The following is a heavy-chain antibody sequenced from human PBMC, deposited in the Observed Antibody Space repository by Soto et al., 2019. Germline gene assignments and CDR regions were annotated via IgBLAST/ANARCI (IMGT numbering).Heavy chain of an antibody. CDR1: GFTFSDYG. CDR2: ISYDGSTK. V-gene: IGHV3-30*18. D-gene: IGHD6-13*01. CDR3: AKVLSLIAAAVFSPLHY. Sequence: QVQLVESEGGVVQPGRSLRLSCAASGFTFSDYGMHWVRQAPGKGLEWVAVISYDGSTKYYADSVKGRFTISRDNSKNTLYLQMNSLRAEDTAVYYCAKVLSLIAAAVFSPLHYWGQGTLVTVSS. J-gene: IGHJ4*02.